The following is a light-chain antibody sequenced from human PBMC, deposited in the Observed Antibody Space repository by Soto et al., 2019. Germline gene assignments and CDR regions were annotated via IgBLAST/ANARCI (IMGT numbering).Light chain of an antibody. CDR2: GAS. CDR1: QSVSSN. J-gene: IGKJ4*01. Sequence: EIVMTQSPATLSVSPGERATLSCRASQSVSSNLDWYQQKPGQAPRLLIYGASTRATGIPARFSGSRSGTEFTLTISSLQSEDFAVYYCQQYNNWPLTFGGGTKVEIK. V-gene: IGKV3-15*01. CDR3: QQYNNWPLT.